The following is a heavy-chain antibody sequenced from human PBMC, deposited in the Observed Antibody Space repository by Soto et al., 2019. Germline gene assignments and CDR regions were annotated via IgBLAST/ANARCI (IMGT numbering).Heavy chain of an antibody. V-gene: IGHV3-30*03. CDR3: AEASAYSGGASWYFDL. J-gene: IGHJ2*01. Sequence: QVQLVESGGGVVQPGRSLRLSCAASGFTFSNYAMHWVRQAPGKGLEWVAVISYDGSDSYYADSVEGRFTISRDNSKNTLYLQMNSLRPEDTTMYYCAEASAYSGGASWYFDLWGRGTLVTVSS. CDR1: GFTFSNYA. CDR2: ISYDGSDS. D-gene: IGHD1-26*01.